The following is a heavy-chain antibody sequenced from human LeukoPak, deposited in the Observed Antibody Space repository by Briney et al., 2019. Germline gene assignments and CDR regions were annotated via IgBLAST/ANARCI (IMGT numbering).Heavy chain of an antibody. CDR2: ISSSSSNI. Sequence: GGSLRLSCAASGFTFSSYSMNWVRQAPGKGLEWVSYISSSSSNIYYADSVKGRFTISRDNAKNSLYLQMNSLRAEDTAVYYCARDRGYYGSGENWFDPWGQGTLVTGSS. CDR1: GFTFSSYS. D-gene: IGHD3-10*01. CDR3: ARDRGYYGSGENWFDP. J-gene: IGHJ5*02. V-gene: IGHV3-48*04.